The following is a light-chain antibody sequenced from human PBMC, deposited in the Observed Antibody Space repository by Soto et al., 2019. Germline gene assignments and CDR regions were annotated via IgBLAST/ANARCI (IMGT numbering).Light chain of an antibody. CDR1: QSVSSSF. CDR2: GAS. CDR3: QQYGSSPYT. V-gene: IGKV3-20*01. J-gene: IGKJ2*01. Sequence: EIVLTQSPGTLSLSPGEGATLSCRASQSVSSSFLAWYQQKPGQAPRLLIYGASSRATGIPDRFSGSGSGTDFTRTSSRLEPEDFAVYYCQQYGSSPYTFGQGTKLEIK.